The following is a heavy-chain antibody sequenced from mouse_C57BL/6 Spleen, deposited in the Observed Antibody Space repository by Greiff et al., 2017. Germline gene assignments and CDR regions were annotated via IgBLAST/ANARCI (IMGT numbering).Heavy chain of an antibody. CDR2: IYPGDGDT. V-gene: IGHV1-82*01. CDR1: GYAFSSSW. Sequence: VQGVESGPELVKPGASVKISCKASGYAFSSSWMNWVKQRPGKGLEWIGRIYPGDGDTNYNGKFKGKATLTADKSSSTAYMQLSSLTSEDSAVYFCAPIYYYGSSYEYFDVWGTGTTVTVSS. J-gene: IGHJ1*03. CDR3: APIYYYGSSYEYFDV. D-gene: IGHD1-1*01.